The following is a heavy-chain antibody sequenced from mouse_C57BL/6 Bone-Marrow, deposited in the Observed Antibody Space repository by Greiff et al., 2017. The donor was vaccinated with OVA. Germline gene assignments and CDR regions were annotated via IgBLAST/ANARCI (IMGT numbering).Heavy chain of an antibody. CDR2: INPNNGGT. CDR1: GYTFTDYY. CDR3: ARPGTPAWFAY. V-gene: IGHV1-26*01. D-gene: IGHD4-1*01. Sequence: EVQLQQSGPELVKPGASVKISCKASGYTFTDYYMNWVKQSHGKSLEWIGDINPNNGGTSYNQKFKGKATLTVDKSSSTAYMELRSLTSEDSAVYYCARPGTPAWFAYWGQGTLVTVSA. J-gene: IGHJ3*01.